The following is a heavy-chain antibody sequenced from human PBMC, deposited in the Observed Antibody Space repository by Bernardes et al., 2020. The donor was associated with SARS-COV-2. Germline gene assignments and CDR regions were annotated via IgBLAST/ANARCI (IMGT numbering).Heavy chain of an antibody. CDR3: ARKLLRSAYGLDV. Sequence: GGSLRLSCKASGFTFSSYWMHWVRQVPGKGLEWVSHINYDATATSYADSVKGRFTISRDNAKTTLYLQLNSLTAEDTAVYYCARKLLRSAYGLDVWGHGTTVTVSS. CDR2: INYDATAT. D-gene: IGHD3-10*02. V-gene: IGHV3-74*01. CDR1: GFTFSSYW. J-gene: IGHJ6*02.